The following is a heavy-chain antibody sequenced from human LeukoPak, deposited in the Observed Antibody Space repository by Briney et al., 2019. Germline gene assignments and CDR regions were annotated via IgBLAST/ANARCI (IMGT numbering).Heavy chain of an antibody. D-gene: IGHD2-21*02. V-gene: IGHV3-48*02. CDR1: GFTFTNYA. CDR3: ARDVDTVVVTGAFDI. Sequence: PGGSLRLSCAASGFTFTNYAMNWVRQAPGKGLEWVSYISSSSSTIYYADSVKGRFTISRDNAKNSLYLQMNSLRDEDTAVYYCARDVDTVVVTGAFDIWGQGTMVTVSS. J-gene: IGHJ3*02. CDR2: ISSSSSTI.